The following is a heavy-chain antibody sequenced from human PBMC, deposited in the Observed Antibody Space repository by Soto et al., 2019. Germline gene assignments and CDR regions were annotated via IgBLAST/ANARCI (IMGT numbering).Heavy chain of an antibody. D-gene: IGHD1-20*01. CDR2: IYHSGST. J-gene: IGHJ4*02. CDR1: GGSVNSAGYS. CDR3: ARGAGNWNDVYHY. V-gene: IGHV4-30-2*01. Sequence: TLSLTCAVSGGSVNSAGYSWSWIRQPPGKGLEWIGYIYHSGSTYYNPSLKSRVTISLDRSNNHFSLKLSSVTAADTAVYYCARGAGNWNDVYHYWDQGTLVTVSS.